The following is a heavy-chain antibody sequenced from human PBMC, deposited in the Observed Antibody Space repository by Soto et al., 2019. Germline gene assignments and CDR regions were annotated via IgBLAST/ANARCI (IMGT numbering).Heavy chain of an antibody. CDR2: INHSGST. Sequence: SETLSLTCVVYGGSLSGYYWSWIRQPPGRGLEWIGQINHSGSTNYNPSLKSRVTISEDTSKNQFSLKLSSVTAADTAVYYCARMNYDSSGYSIFDPWGQGTLVTVSS. J-gene: IGHJ5*02. CDR1: GGSLSGYY. CDR3: ARMNYDSSGYSIFDP. D-gene: IGHD3-22*01. V-gene: IGHV4-34*01.